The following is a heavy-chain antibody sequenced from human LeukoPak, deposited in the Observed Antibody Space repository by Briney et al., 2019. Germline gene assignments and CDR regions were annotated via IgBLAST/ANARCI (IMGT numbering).Heavy chain of an antibody. CDR3: AKVRPGYYYMDV. Sequence: AGGSLRLSCAASGFTFSCYWMHWVRQAPGKGLAWVSRINIDGSGTSYADSVKGRFTTSRDNAKNTLYLQMNSLRVEDTAVYYCAKVRPGYYYMDVWGKGTTVTVSS. J-gene: IGHJ6*03. V-gene: IGHV3-74*01. D-gene: IGHD4-17*01. CDR2: INIDGSGT. CDR1: GFTFSCYW.